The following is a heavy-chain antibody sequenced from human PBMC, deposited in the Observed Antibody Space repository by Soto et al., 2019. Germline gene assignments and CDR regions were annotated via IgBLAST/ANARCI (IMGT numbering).Heavy chain of an antibody. CDR2: FDPEDGET. Sequence: GPSVKVSCKVSGYTLTELSMHWVRQAPGKGLEWMGGFDPEDGETIYAQKFQGRVTMTEDTSTDTAYMELSSLRSEDTAVYYCATVPIFGVVTSNFDYWGQGTLVTVSS. D-gene: IGHD3-3*01. CDR3: ATVPIFGVVTSNFDY. CDR1: GYTLTELS. J-gene: IGHJ4*02. V-gene: IGHV1-24*01.